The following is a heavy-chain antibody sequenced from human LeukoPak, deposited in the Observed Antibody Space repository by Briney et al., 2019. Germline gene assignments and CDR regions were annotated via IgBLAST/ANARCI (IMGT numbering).Heavy chain of an antibody. CDR3: ATGSPTQWYRLLPSHDFDY. CDR2: FDPEDGET. CDR1: GYTLTELS. D-gene: IGHD2-2*01. V-gene: IGHV1-24*01. J-gene: IGHJ4*02. Sequence: ASVKVSCKVSGYTLTELSMHWVRQAPGKGLEWMGGFDPEDGETIYAQKFQGRVTMTEDTSTDTAYMELSSLRSEDTAVYYCATGSPTQWYRLLPSHDFDYWGQGTLVTVSS.